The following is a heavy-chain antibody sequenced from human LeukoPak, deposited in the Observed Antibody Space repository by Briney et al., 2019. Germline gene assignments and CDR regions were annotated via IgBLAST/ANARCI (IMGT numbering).Heavy chain of an antibody. D-gene: IGHD2-15*01. CDR2: ISSSSSYI. J-gene: IGHJ4*02. CDR3: ARDLLDCSGGSCYWNYFDY. Sequence: PGGSLRLSCAASGFTFSSYSMNWVRQAPGKGLEWVSSISSSSSYIYYADSVKGRFTISRDNAKNSLYLQMNSLRAEDTAVYYCARDLLDCSGGSCYWNYFDYWGQGTLVTVSS. V-gene: IGHV3-21*04. CDR1: GFTFSSYS.